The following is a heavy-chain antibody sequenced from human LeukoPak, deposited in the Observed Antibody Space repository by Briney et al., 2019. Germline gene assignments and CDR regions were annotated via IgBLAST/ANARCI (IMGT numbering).Heavy chain of an antibody. CDR2: FYHSGST. V-gene: IGHV4-59*01. CDR3: ARDHWLLSSKTWYYYGLDV. CDR1: GVSISSYY. D-gene: IGHD3-9*01. J-gene: IGHJ6*02. Sequence: SETLSLTCTVSGVSISSYYWSWIRQPPGKGLEWIGYFYHSGSTNYNPSLKSRGTISGDTSKNQFSLKLRSVTAADTAVYYCARDHWLLSSKTWYYYGLDVWGQGTTVTVSS.